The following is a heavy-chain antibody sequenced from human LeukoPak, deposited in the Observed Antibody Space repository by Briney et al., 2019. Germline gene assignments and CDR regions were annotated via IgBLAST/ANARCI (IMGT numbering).Heavy chain of an antibody. J-gene: IGHJ1*01. D-gene: IGHD6-19*01. CDR2: INGGNGNT. CDR1: RYTFTSHV. Sequence: GASVKVSCKASRYTFTSHVMHWMRQAPGQSLEWMGSINGGNGNTEYSQTFQGRVTFTRDTSASTGYMELSSLRSEDTAVYYCANAKVAGGFQYFQHWGQGTLVSVSA. V-gene: IGHV1-3*01. CDR3: ANAKVAGGFQYFQH.